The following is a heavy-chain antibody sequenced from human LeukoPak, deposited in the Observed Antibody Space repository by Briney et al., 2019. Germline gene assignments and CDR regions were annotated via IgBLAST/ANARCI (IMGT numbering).Heavy chain of an antibody. CDR2: IYYSGST. V-gene: IGHV4-39*01. CDR3: ARRRYSSGWNNWFDP. D-gene: IGHD6-19*01. CDR1: GGSISSSSYY. Sequence: SETLSLTCTVSGGSISSSSYYWGWIRQPPGKGLEWIGRIYYSGSTYYIPSLKSRVTISVDTSKNQLSLKLSSVTAADTAVYYCARRRYSSGWNNWFDPWGQGTLVTVSS. J-gene: IGHJ5*02.